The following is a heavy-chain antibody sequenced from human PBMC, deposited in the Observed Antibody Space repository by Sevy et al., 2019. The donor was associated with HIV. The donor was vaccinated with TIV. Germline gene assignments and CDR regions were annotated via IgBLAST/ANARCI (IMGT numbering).Heavy chain of an antibody. CDR3: ARDLPPAATTVAHFDC. CDR2: ISNSGTTI. J-gene: IGHJ4*02. CDR1: GFTFSSYE. D-gene: IGHD4-17*01. Sequence: GESLKISCAASGFTFSSYEMNWVRQAPGKGLEWVSYISNSGTTISYSDSVKGRFTISRDNARNSLYLQMNSLRAEDTAVYYCARDLPPAATTVAHFDCRGQGTLVTVSS. V-gene: IGHV3-48*03.